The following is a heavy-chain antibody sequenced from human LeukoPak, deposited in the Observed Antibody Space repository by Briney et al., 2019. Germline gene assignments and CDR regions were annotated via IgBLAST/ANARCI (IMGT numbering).Heavy chain of an antibody. J-gene: IGHJ4*02. V-gene: IGHV3-20*04. CDR1: GFTFDDYG. CDR3: ARHLSGVTGYTYGRGIDY. Sequence: RTGGSLRLSCAASGFTFDDYGMSWVRQAPGKGLEWVSGINWNGGSTGYADSVKGRFTISRDNTKKSLYLQMNSLRAEDMAVYYCARHLSGVTGYTYGRGIDYWGQGTLVTVSS. CDR2: INWNGGST. D-gene: IGHD5-18*01.